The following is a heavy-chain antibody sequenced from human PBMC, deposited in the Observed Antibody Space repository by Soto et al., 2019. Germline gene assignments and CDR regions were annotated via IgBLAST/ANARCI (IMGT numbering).Heavy chain of an antibody. D-gene: IGHD6-13*01. CDR1: GGSISSSNW. Sequence: QVQLQESGPELVKPSGTLSLTCAVSGGSISSSNWWSWGRQPPGKGLEWIGEICHSGSTNHNRSLKSRVTISADKSKNQFSLKLSSVAAADTAVYYCARDQRAMGSSLDYWGQGTLVIVSS. J-gene: IGHJ4*02. V-gene: IGHV4-4*02. CDR3: ARDQRAMGSSLDY. CDR2: ICHSGST.